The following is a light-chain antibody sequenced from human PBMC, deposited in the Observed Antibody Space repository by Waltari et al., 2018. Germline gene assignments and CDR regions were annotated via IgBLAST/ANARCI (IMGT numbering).Light chain of an antibody. V-gene: IGKV2-30*02. CDR1: QSLVHTDGNTY. CDR3: MQSTHWPPWT. Sequence: DVVMTQSPLSLPVTLGQPASISCRSSQSLVHTDGNTYLSWFHQRPGQSPRRLIYKVSNRDSEVPDRFSGSGSGTDFTLKISRVEAEDVGLYYCMQSTHWPPWTFGQG. J-gene: IGKJ1*01. CDR2: KVS.